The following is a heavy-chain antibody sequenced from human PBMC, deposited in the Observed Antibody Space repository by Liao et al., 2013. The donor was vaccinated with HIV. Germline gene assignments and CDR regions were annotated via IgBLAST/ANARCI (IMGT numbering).Heavy chain of an antibody. CDR3: ARWLGNNFGVDS. J-gene: IGHJ4*02. CDR1: GGSISGFY. V-gene: IGHV4-59*01. Sequence: QVQLLESGPGLVKPSETLSLTCTVSGGSISGFYWSWIRQSPRRGLEWIGYIYYTGSTNYNPSFNGRVTISVDTSNNQISLKLRSVTAADTATYYCARWLGNNFGVDSWGQGALVTVSS. D-gene: IGHD5-24*01. CDR2: IYYTGST.